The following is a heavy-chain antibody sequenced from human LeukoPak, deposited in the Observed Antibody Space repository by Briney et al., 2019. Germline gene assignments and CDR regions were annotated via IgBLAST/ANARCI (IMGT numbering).Heavy chain of an antibody. CDR1: GFTFSSYA. V-gene: IGHV3-64*01. Sequence: PGGSLRLSCAASGFTFSSYAMHWVRQAPGKGLEYVSAISSNGGSTYYANSVKGRFTISRDNSKNTLYLQMGSLRAEDMAVYYCARDKVGASPGDYWGQGTLVTVSS. D-gene: IGHD1-26*01. J-gene: IGHJ4*02. CDR3: ARDKVGASPGDY. CDR2: ISSNGGST.